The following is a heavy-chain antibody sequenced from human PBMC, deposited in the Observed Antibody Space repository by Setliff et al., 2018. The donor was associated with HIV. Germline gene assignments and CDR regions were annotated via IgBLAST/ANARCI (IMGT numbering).Heavy chain of an antibody. J-gene: IGHJ4*02. V-gene: IGHV4-34*01. Sequence: PSETLSLTCAVYGGSFSGYYWSWIRQPPGKGLEWIGEINHSGSTNYNSSLKSRVTISVDTSKSQFSLKLSSVTAADTALYYCARVIRGVYFYDGTGYYYFDDWGQGALVTVSS. D-gene: IGHD3-10*01. CDR3: ARVIRGVYFYDGTGYYYFDD. CDR2: INHSGST. CDR1: GGSFSGYY.